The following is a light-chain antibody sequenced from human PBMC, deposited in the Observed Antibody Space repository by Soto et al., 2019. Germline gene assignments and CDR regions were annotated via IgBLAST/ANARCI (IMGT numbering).Light chain of an antibody. Sequence: EIVLTQSPGTLSLSPGERATLSCRTSQTVSSSYLAWYQQKRGQATGLLIYGTSNRATGIPDRFGGSGSGTDFTLTISRLEPEEFAVYHCQLYGSSPLYSFAQGTELEIK. V-gene: IGKV3-20*01. CDR1: QTVSSSY. CDR3: QLYGSSPLYS. CDR2: GTS. J-gene: IGKJ2*01.